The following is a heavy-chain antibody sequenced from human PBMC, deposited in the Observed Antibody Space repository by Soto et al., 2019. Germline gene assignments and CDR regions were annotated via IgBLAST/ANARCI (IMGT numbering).Heavy chain of an antibody. CDR3: ARDQYGSGSPTQRNYYYGMDV. Sequence: GGSLRLSCAASGFTFSSYSMNWVRQAPGKGLEWVSYISSRSSTIYYADSVKGRFTISRDNAKNSLYLQMNSLRAEDTAVYYCARDQYGSGSPTQRNYYYGMDVWGQGTTVTVSS. CDR2: ISSRSSTI. D-gene: IGHD3-10*01. J-gene: IGHJ6*02. CDR1: GFTFSSYS. V-gene: IGHV3-48*01.